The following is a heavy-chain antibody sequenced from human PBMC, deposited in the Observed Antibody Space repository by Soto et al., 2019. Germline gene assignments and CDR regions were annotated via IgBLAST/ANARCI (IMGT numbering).Heavy chain of an antibody. CDR3: SKDRRGGRAVLDF. Sequence: GGSLRLSCAASGFSLSNYGMHWVRPAPGKGLEWVAVISYDGSSKYHADSVNGRLTISRDNSKNTLHLQMNSLRAEDTAVYYCSKDRRGGRAVLDFWGQGTPVTVSS. CDR2: ISYDGSSK. V-gene: IGHV3-30*18. J-gene: IGHJ4*02. CDR1: GFSLSNYG. D-gene: IGHD2-8*01.